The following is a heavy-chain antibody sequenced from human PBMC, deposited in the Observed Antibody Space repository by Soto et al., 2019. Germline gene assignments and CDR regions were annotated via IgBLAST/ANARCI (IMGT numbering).Heavy chain of an antibody. CDR3: ARDVGSSGYYFWFDP. D-gene: IGHD3-22*01. J-gene: IGHJ5*02. V-gene: IGHV3-48*03. CDR2: ISSSGSTI. CDR1: GFTFSSYE. Sequence: EVHLVESGGGLVQPGGSLRLSCAASGFTFSSYEMNWVRQAPGKGLEWVSSISSSGSTIYYADSVKGRFTLSRDNAKKSLSLQMNSLRAEDTAVYYCARDVGSSGYYFWFDPWGQGTLVTVSS.